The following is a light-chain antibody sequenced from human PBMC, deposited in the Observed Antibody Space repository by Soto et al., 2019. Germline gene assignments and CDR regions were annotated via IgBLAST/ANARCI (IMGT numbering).Light chain of an antibody. CDR2: WAS. V-gene: IGKV4-1*01. J-gene: IGKJ2*01. CDR1: QSVLYSSSNKNY. CDR3: QQYYTTPLT. Sequence: DIVMTQSPDSLAVSLGERGTINCKSSQSVLYSSSNKNYLAWYQQKPGQPPNLLIYWASTRESGVPDRFSGRGSGTDFTLTISSLQAEDVAVYYCQQYYTTPLTFGQGTKLEIK.